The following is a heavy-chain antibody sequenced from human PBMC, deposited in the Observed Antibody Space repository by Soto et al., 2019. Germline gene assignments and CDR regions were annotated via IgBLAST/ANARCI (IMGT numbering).Heavy chain of an antibody. Sequence: GGSLRLSCAASGFTFSSYWMTWVRQAPGKGLEWVANIKEDGSEKYYVDSVKGRFTISRDNAKNSLYLQMNSLRAEDTAVYYCARVFRESRSSSFGYWGQGTLVTVSS. CDR3: ARVFRESRSSSFGY. CDR2: IKEDGSEK. D-gene: IGHD6-6*01. CDR1: GFTFSSYW. J-gene: IGHJ4*02. V-gene: IGHV3-7*05.